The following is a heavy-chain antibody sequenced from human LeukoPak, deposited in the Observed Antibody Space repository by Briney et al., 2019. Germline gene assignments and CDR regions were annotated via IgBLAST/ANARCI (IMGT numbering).Heavy chain of an antibody. J-gene: IGHJ4*02. D-gene: IGHD3-16*02. CDR1: GFTFSNAW. Sequence: GGSLRLSCAASGFTFSNAWMNWVRQAPGNGLEWVGRIKSKTDGGTTDYAAPVKGRFTISRDDSKNTLYLQLNSLKTEDTAVYYCTTDPPVTFGGVIVDTYWGQGTLVTVSS. CDR3: TTDPPVTFGGVIVDTY. CDR2: IKSKTDGGTT. V-gene: IGHV3-15*01.